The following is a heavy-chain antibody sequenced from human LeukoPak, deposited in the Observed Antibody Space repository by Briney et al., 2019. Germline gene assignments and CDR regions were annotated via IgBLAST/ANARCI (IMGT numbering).Heavy chain of an antibody. D-gene: IGHD4-23*01. CDR1: GYTFTSYG. CDR3: ARDGTTVVTSSGYYGMDV. Sequence: ASVKVYCKASGYTFTSYGISWVRQAPGQGLEWMGWISAYNGNTNYAQKLQGRVTMTTDTSTSTAYMELRSLRSDDTAVYYCARDGTTVVTSSGYYGMDVWGQGTTVTVSS. CDR2: ISAYNGNT. J-gene: IGHJ6*02. V-gene: IGHV1-18*01.